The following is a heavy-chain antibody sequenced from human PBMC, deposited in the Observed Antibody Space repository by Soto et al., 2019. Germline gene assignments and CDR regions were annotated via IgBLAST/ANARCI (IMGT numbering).Heavy chain of an antibody. J-gene: IGHJ5*02. Sequence: SETLSLTCTVSGGSISSYYWSWIRQPPGKGLEWIGYIYYSGSTNYNPSLKSRVTISVDTSKNQFSLKLSSVTAADTAVYYCARAAGAVEINWFDPWGQGTLVTVSS. V-gene: IGHV4-59*01. D-gene: IGHD6-13*01. CDR1: GGSISSYY. CDR2: IYYSGST. CDR3: ARAAGAVEINWFDP.